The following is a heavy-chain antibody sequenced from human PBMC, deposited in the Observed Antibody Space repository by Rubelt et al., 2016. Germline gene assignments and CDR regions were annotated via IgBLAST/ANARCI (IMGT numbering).Heavy chain of an antibody. CDR1: GYTFTSYG. J-gene: IGHJ4*02. V-gene: IGHV1-3*01. D-gene: IGHD6-19*01. Sequence: QVQLVQSGAEVKKPGASVKVSCKASGYTFTSYGISWVRQAPGQRLEWMGWINAGNGDTKYTQKFQGRFTITRDTSATTAYMELSSLRSEDTAVYYCATHGSGWSFDYWGQGTLVTVSS. CDR3: ATHGSGWSFDY. CDR2: INAGNGDT.